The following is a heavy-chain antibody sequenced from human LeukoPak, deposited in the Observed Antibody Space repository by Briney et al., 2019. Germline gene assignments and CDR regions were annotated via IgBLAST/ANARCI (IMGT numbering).Heavy chain of an antibody. Sequence: PGGSLRLSRAASGLSVSTNYMMWVRQPPGKGLECVSILYCSGSAYYADSVKGRFIISRDNSENTLYLQMNSLSAEDTAVYDCASLTGLYPWGRGTLVSVS. CDR3: ASLTGLYP. V-gene: IGHV3-53*01. CDR1: GLSVSTNY. CDR2: LYCSGSA. D-gene: IGHD7-27*01. J-gene: IGHJ2*01.